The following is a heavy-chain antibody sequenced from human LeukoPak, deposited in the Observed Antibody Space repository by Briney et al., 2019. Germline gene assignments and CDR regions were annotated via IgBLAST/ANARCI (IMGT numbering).Heavy chain of an antibody. Sequence: SETLSLTCTVSGGSISSSSYYWGWIRQPPGKGLEWIGGIYYSGSTYYNPSLKSRVTISVDSSKNQFSLKLSSVTAADTAVYYCARRWNWFDPWGQGTLVTVSS. D-gene: IGHD2-15*01. CDR3: ARRWNWFDP. V-gene: IGHV4-39*01. J-gene: IGHJ5*02. CDR2: IYYSGST. CDR1: GGSISSSSYY.